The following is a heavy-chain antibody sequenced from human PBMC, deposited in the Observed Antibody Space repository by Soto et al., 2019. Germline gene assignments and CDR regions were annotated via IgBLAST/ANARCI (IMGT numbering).Heavy chain of an antibody. V-gene: IGHV1-24*01. CDR3: ARSCPGSSCYFIY. D-gene: IGHD2-2*01. J-gene: IGHJ4*02. CDR2: FDPEDGET. CDR1: GYTLTDLS. Sequence: GASVKVSCKVSGYTLTDLSIHWVRQAPGQGLEWMGGFDPEDGETFYAQKFQGRVTMTKDTSTSTAYMELRSLRSDDTAVYYCARSCPGSSCYFIYWGQGTLVTVSS.